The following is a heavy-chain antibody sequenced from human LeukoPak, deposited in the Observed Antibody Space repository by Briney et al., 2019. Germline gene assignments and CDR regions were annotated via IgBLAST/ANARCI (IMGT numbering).Heavy chain of an antibody. CDR2: IYYSGST. D-gene: IGHD3-10*01. J-gene: IGHJ4*02. CDR3: ARVITMVRDDYFDY. CDR1: GGPISSSSYY. Sequence: SETLSLTCTVPGGPISSSSYYRGWIRQPPGKGLEWLGSIYYSGSTYYNPSLKRRVTISVDPSKNQFSLTLSSVPAADTAVYYCARVITMVRDDYFDYWGQGTLVTVSS. V-gene: IGHV4-39*01.